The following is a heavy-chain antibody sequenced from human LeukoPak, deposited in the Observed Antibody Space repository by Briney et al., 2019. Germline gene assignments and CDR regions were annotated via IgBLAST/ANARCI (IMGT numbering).Heavy chain of an antibody. Sequence: GGSLRLSCAASGFTVSSNYMNWVRQAPGKGLEWVSVINSDGNAYYAASVKGRFTISRDNSKNMLYLQMNSLRADDTAVYYCARSQGGTMSLRHFDLWGRGTLVTVSS. J-gene: IGHJ2*01. CDR1: GFTVSSNY. V-gene: IGHV3-53*01. CDR3: ARSQGGTMSLRHFDL. CDR2: INSDGNA. D-gene: IGHD3-22*01.